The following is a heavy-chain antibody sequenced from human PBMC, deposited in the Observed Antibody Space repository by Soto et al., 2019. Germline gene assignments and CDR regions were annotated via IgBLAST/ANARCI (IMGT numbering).Heavy chain of an antibody. CDR1: GFTVSSNY. V-gene: IGHV3-66*01. J-gene: IGHJ3*02. D-gene: IGHD6-19*01. CDR3: ARDLWLVYSSGWYGGLGPFDI. Sequence: HPGGSLRLSCAASGFTVSSNYMSWVRQAPGKGLEWVSVIYSGGSTYYADSVKGRFTISRDNSKNTLYLQMNSLRAEDTAVYYCARDLWLVYSSGWYGGLGPFDIWGQGTMVTVSS. CDR2: IYSGGST.